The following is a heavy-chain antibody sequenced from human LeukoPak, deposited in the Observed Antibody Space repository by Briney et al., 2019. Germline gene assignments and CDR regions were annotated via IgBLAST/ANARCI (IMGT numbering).Heavy chain of an antibody. CDR3: ARAEGRVGATGFDY. CDR1: GGSISSYF. D-gene: IGHD1-26*01. CDR2: IYYIGST. J-gene: IGHJ4*02. Sequence: SENLSLTCTVSGGSISSYFWSWIRQPPGKGLEWIGYIYYIGSTNYSPSPKSRVTISVDTSKNQFSLQLSSVTAADTAVYYCARAEGRVGATGFDYWGQGTLVTVSS. V-gene: IGHV4-59*01.